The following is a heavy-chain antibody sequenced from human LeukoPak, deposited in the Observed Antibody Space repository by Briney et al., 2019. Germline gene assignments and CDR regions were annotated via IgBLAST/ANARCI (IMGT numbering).Heavy chain of an antibody. V-gene: IGHV1-2*02. CDR1: GYIFTDYY. CDR2: INPHSGGT. Sequence: ASVKVSCKASGYIFTDYYIHWVRQAPGQGLEWMGWINPHSGGTNYARLFHGRVTMTRDTSITTAYMELSRLRSDDTAMYYCARAMEWNYWGQGTLVTVSP. CDR3: ARAMEWNY. J-gene: IGHJ4*02. D-gene: IGHD3-3*01.